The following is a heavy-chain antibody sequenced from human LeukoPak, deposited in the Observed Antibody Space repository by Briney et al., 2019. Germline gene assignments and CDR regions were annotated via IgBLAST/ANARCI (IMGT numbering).Heavy chain of an antibody. CDR2: INHSGST. V-gene: IGHV4-34*01. CDR1: GGSFSGYY. Sequence: PSETLSLTCAVSGGSFSGYYWSWIRQPPGKGLEWIGEINHSGSTNYNPSLKSRVTISVDTSKNQFSLKLSSVTAADTAVYYCARGGFTIFGVVIGRAFDFWGQETLVTVSS. D-gene: IGHD3-3*01. CDR3: ARGGFTIFGVVIGRAFDF. J-gene: IGHJ4*02.